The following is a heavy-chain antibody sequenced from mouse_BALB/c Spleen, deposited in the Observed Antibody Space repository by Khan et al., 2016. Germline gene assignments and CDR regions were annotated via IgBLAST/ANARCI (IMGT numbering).Heavy chain of an antibody. CDR1: GYTFTDYA. D-gene: IGHD1-3*01. J-gene: IGHJ4*01. Sequence: QVQLKESGAELVRPGVSVKISCKGSGYTFTDYAMHWVKQSHAKSLEWIGVISTYYGDTSYNQKFEGKATMTVDKSSSTASMELARLTSEDSAIYYCAREGLNSDYAMDYWGQGTSVTVSS. CDR3: AREGLNSDYAMDY. V-gene: IGHV1S137*01. CDR2: ISTYYGDT.